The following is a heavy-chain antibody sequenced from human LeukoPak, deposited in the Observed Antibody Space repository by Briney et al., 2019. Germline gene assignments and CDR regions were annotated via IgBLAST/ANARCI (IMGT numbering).Heavy chain of an antibody. CDR2: IYHTGST. V-gene: IGHV4-59*02. CDR1: GGSVSDYY. D-gene: IGHD4-17*01. Sequence: SETLSLTCTISGGSVSDYYWSWIRQSPGKGLEWIGYIYHTGSTSYSPSLKSRVTISVDTSKNQFSLKLSSVTAADTAVYYCARGPKYGDYAYWGQGTLVTVSS. CDR3: ARGPKYGDYAY. J-gene: IGHJ4*02.